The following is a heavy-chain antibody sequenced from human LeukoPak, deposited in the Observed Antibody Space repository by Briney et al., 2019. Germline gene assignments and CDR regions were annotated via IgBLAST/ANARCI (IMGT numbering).Heavy chain of an antibody. CDR2: ISGSGDRR. D-gene: IGHD6-13*01. CDR1: GFSFSTYA. J-gene: IGHJ4*02. Sequence: GGSLRLSCAASGFSFSTYATSWVRQAPRRGLEWVSGISGSGDRRYYANSVKGRVTISKDISKNTLYLQMNRLRAQDTAVYYCATVPTAGYYFDYWGQGILVTVSS. V-gene: IGHV3-23*01. CDR3: ATVPTAGYYFDY.